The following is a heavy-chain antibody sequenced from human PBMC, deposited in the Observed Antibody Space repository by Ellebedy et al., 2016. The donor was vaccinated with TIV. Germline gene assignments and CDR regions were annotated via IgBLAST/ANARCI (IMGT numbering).Heavy chain of an antibody. CDR3: ARHEYSGYEYFNDY. J-gene: IGHJ4*02. V-gene: IGHV4-59*04. CDR2: MYSSGST. D-gene: IGHD5-12*01. CDR1: GGSISSYY. Sequence: SETLSLTXTVSGGSISSYYWSWIRQPPGKGLEWIGSMYSSGSTDYNPSLKSRVTISVDTSKNQFSLKLSSVTAADTAVYYCARHEYSGYEYFNDYWGQGTLVTVSS.